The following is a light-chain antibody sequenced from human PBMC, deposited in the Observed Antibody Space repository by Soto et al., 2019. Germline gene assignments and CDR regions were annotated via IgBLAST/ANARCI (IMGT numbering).Light chain of an antibody. J-gene: IGKJ3*01. CDR3: QQYGGSPFT. V-gene: IGKV3-20*01. Sequence: EILLTQSPGTLSLSPGERATLSCRASQSVSVNSLAGYQQKGGQAPRLLIYAASTRATGVPDRFSGTGSGTDFALTISRLETDDSAVYYCQQYGGSPFTFGPGTKVDIK. CDR1: QSVSVNS. CDR2: AAS.